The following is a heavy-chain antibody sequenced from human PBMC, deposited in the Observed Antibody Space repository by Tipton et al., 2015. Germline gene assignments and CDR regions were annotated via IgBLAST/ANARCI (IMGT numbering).Heavy chain of an antibody. CDR2: IIPIFGTT. D-gene: IGHD1-26*01. CDR3: ARESGTYYGLDS. V-gene: IGHV1-69*01. Sequence: QLVQSGAEVKKPGSSVKVSCKASGGTFNSYDISWVRQAPGQGLEWMGGIIPIFGTTNYAQKFQGRLTINADESTKTVYMELSSLRSEDTAVYYCARESGTYYGLDSWGQGTLVTVSS. CDR1: GGTFNSYD. J-gene: IGHJ4*02.